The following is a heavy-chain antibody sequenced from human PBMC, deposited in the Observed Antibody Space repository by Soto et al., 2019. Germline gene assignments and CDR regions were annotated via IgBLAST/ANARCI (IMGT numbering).Heavy chain of an antibody. CDR2: LSAYNGNT. CDR1: GYTFTSYG. D-gene: IGHD3-22*01. V-gene: IGHV1-18*01. Sequence: GASVKVSCKASGYTFTSYGFSWVRQAPGQGLAGMGCLSAYNGNTNYAQKLQGRVTMTTDTSTRTAYMDPRSLRSDDTAVYYCARDQHVPRYYPGLPHYYHRGLDFWGQGTTVTVSS. CDR3: ARDQHVPRYYPGLPHYYHRGLDF. J-gene: IGHJ6*02.